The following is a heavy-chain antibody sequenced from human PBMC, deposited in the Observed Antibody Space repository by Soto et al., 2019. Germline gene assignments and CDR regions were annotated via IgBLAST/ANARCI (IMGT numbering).Heavy chain of an antibody. CDR1: GFSLSYTTMG. J-gene: IGHJ6*02. D-gene: IGHD2-2*01. V-gene: IGHV2-26*01. Sequence: QVTLKESGPVLVKPTETLTLTCTVSGFSLSYTTMGVTWVRQPPGKALEWLAHIFSNDEKSYSTSLESRLTISKDTSKSQVVLTMTNMDPVDTATYYCARIRGQLLVYYYYGMDVWGQGTTVTVSS. CDR2: IFSNDEK. CDR3: ARIRGQLLVYYYYGMDV.